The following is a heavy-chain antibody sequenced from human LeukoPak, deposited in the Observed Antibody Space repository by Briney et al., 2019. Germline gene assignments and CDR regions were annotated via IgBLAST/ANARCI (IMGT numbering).Heavy chain of an antibody. CDR3: ARGSEDYYDSSGYYYFDY. Sequence: PSETLSLTCTVSGGSISSSSYYWGWIRQPPGKGLEWIGSIYYSGSTYYNPSLKSRVTISVDTSKNQFSLKLSSVTAADTAVYYCARGSEDYYDSSGYYYFDYWGQGTLVTVSS. D-gene: IGHD3-22*01. J-gene: IGHJ4*02. CDR1: GGSISSSSYY. CDR2: IYYSGST. V-gene: IGHV4-39*01.